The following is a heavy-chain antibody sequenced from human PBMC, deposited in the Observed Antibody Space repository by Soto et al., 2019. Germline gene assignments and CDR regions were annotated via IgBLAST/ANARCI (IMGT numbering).Heavy chain of an antibody. CDR3: AKDLLHYWFDP. J-gene: IGHJ5*02. CDR1: EFTFSNYA. CDR2: ISDNGGTT. V-gene: IGHV3-23*01. D-gene: IGHD3-22*01. Sequence: GGSLRLSCAASEFTFSNYAMSWVRQAPGKGLEWVSSISDNGGTTYYADSVKGRFTISRDNSKNTLYLQMNSLRAEDTAVYYCAKDLLHYWFDPWGQGTLVTSPQ.